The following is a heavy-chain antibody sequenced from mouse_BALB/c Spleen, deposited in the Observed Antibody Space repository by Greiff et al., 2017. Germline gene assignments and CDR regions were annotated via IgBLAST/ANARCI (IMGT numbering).Heavy chain of an antibody. J-gene: IGHJ4*01. CDR1: GYTFSSYW. Sequence: VQLQQSGAELMKPGASVKISCKATGYTFSSYWIEWVKQRPGHGLEWIGEILPGSGSTNYNEKFKGKATFTADTSSNTAYMQLSSLTSEDSAVYYCARWGLRRRYYAMDYWGQGTSVTVSS. CDR3: ARWGLRRRYYAMDY. CDR2: ILPGSGST. V-gene: IGHV1-9*01. D-gene: IGHD2-2*01.